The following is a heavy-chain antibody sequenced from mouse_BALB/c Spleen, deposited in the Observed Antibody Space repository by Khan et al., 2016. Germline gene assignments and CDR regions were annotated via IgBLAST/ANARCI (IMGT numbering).Heavy chain of an antibody. CDR1: GFNIKDTY. CDR3: ARGLGDAMDY. J-gene: IGHJ4*01. V-gene: IGHV14-3*02. D-gene: IGHD3-3*01. CDR2: IDPANGNT. Sequence: VQLQQSGAELVKPGASVKLSCTASGFNIKDTYMHWVKQRPEQGLEWIGRIDPANGNTKYDPKFQGKATITADTSSTTAYLQLSSLTSDDTAVYYCARGLGDAMDYWGQGTSVTVSS.